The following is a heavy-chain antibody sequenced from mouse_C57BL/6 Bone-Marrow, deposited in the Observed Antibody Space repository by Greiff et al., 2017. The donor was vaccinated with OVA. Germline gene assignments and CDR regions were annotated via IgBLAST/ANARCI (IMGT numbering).Heavy chain of an antibody. J-gene: IGHJ4*01. CDR2: ISSGGDYI. CDR3: TRLLDAMDY. CDR1: GFTFSSYA. D-gene: IGHD2-1*01. Sequence: DVMLVESGEGLVKPGGSLKLSCAASGFTFSSYAMSWVRQTPEKRLEWVAYISSGGDYIYYADTVKGRFTISRDNARNTLYLQMSSLKSEDTAMYYCTRLLDAMDYWGQGTAVTVSS. V-gene: IGHV5-9-1*02.